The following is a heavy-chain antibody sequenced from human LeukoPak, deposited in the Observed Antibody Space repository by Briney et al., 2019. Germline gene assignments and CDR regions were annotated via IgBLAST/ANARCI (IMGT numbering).Heavy chain of an antibody. V-gene: IGHV1-2*02. Sequence: ASVKVSCKASGYIFNGYYMYWVRQAPGQGLEWMGWINPNSGGTNYAQKFQGRVTMTRDTSISTAYMELSRLRFDDTAVYYCARDVAALFYYMDVWGKGTTVTVSS. CDR3: ARDVAALFYYMDV. D-gene: IGHD6-6*01. CDR2: INPNSGGT. J-gene: IGHJ6*03. CDR1: GYIFNGYY.